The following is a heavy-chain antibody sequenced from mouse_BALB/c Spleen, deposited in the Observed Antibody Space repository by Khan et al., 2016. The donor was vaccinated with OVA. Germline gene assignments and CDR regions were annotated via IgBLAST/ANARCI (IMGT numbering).Heavy chain of an antibody. Sequence: QIQLVQAGPELKKPGETVRISCKASGYTFTTAGMQWVQKMPGKGLKWIGWINTHSGVPKYAEDFKGRFVFSLETSASTAYLQITNLKNEDTATYFCARGGAAFYRNDGGAIASWGQGTSVTVSS. V-gene: IGHV9-4*02. CDR3: ARGGAAFYRNDGGAIAS. J-gene: IGHJ4*01. CDR1: GYTFTTAG. CDR2: INTHSGVP. D-gene: IGHD2-14*01.